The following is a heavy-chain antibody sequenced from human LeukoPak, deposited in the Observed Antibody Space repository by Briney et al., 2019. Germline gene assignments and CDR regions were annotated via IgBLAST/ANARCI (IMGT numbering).Heavy chain of an antibody. D-gene: IGHD3-22*01. V-gene: IGHV3-48*01. CDR3: ARDRGYYYDSSGPSGAFDI. Sequence: GGSLRLSCAASGFTFSSYSMNWVRQAPGKGLEGVAYISSSSSTIYYADSVKGRFTISRDNAKNSLYLQMNSLRAEDTAVYYCARDRGYYYDSSGPSGAFDIWGQGTMVTVSS. CDR1: GFTFSSYS. J-gene: IGHJ3*02. CDR2: ISSSSSTI.